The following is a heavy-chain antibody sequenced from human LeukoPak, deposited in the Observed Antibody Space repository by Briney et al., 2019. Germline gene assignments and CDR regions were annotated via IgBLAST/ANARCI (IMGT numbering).Heavy chain of an antibody. CDR3: VRVTHSSYSYGYGHGDY. J-gene: IGHJ4*02. Sequence: GGSLRLSCAASGFTFSSYGMHWARQAPGKGLEWVAVIWYDGSNKYYADSVKGRFTISRDNSKNTLYLQMNSLRAEDTAVYYCVRVTHSSYSYGYGHGDYWGQGTLVTVSS. D-gene: IGHD5-18*01. CDR1: GFTFSSYG. V-gene: IGHV3-33*01. CDR2: IWYDGSNK.